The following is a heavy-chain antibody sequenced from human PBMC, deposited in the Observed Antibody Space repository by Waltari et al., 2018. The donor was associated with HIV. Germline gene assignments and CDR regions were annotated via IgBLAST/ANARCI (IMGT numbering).Heavy chain of an antibody. J-gene: IGHJ4*02. V-gene: IGHV3-33*08. Sequence: QVQLVESGGGVVQPGRSLRLSCAASGFDFSNFGMHWVRPAPGKGLGGVVVIWFDSSNKYYGGAVKGRFTISRDNSKKTVYLQMNSLRGEYTAVYYCARLTREGYNGGFDYWGQGTLVTVSS. CDR2: IWFDSSNK. CDR3: ARLTREGYNGGFDY. D-gene: IGHD1-1*01. CDR1: GFDFSNFG.